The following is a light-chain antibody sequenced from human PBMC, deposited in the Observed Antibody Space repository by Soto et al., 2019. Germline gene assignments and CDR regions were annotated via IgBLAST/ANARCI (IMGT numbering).Light chain of an antibody. CDR3: QQYNNWPPVT. J-gene: IGKJ2*01. V-gene: IGKV3-15*01. Sequence: EIVMTQSPATLIVSPGERATLSCRASQSVSNNLAWYQQKPGQTPRLLIYGASTRATGIPVRFSGSGSGTEFALTISSLQSEDFAVHYCQQYNNWPPVTFGQGTKLEIK. CDR1: QSVSNN. CDR2: GAS.